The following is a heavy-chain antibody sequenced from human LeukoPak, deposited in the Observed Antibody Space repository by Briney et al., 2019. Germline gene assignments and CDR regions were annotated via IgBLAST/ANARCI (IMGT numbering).Heavy chain of an antibody. CDR3: ARSSITMIVVVHSFDAFDI. CDR2: IIPIFGTA. CDR1: GGTFSNYD. Sequence: GASVKVSCKASGGTFSNYDINWVRQAPGQGLEWMGGIIPIFGTANYAQKFQGRVTITADESTSTAYMELSSLRSEDTAVYYCARSSITMIVVVHSFDAFDIWGQGTMVTVSS. D-gene: IGHD3-22*01. V-gene: IGHV1-69*13. J-gene: IGHJ3*02.